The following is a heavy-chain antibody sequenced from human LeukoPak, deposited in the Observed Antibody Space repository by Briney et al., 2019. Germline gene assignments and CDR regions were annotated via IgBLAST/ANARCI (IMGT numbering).Heavy chain of an antibody. J-gene: IGHJ4*02. CDR3: AKPKGYCSGGNCYWYFDY. CDR1: GFTFSSNG. CDR2: IGVSGGST. V-gene: IGHV3-23*01. Sequence: PGGSLRLSCAASGFTFSSNGMSWLRQAPGKGLEWVSSIGVSGGSTYYADSVRGRFTISKDTSKSTLHLQMNSLIAEDTAVYYCAKPKGYCSGGNCYWYFDYWGQGTLVTVSS. D-gene: IGHD2-15*01.